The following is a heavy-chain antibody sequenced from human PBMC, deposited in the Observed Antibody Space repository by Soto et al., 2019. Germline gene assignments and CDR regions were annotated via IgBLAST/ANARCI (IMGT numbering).Heavy chain of an antibody. CDR2: ISGSGGST. V-gene: IGHV3-23*01. J-gene: IGHJ4*02. D-gene: IGHD6-13*01. Sequence: PGGSLRLSCAASGFTFSSYAMSWVRQAPGKGLEWVSAISGSGGSTYYADSVKGRFTISRDNSKNTLYLQMNSLRAEDTAVYYCAKFPKIAAAGPGYFDYWGQGTLVTVSS. CDR3: AKFPKIAAAGPGYFDY. CDR1: GFTFSSYA.